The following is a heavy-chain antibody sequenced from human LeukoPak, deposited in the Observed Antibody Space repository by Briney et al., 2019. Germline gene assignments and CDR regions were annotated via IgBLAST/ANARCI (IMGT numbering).Heavy chain of an antibody. Sequence: GGSLRLSCAASGFTFSNYWMTWVRQAPGKGLEWMANIKEDGSEKYYVDSVKGRFTISRDNAKNSLYLQMNSLRAEDTAMYYCARGKTYHRCWGQGTLVTVSS. V-gene: IGHV3-7*01. D-gene: IGHD2-2*01. CDR2: IKEDGSEK. J-gene: IGHJ4*02. CDR1: GFTFSNYW. CDR3: ARGKTYHRC.